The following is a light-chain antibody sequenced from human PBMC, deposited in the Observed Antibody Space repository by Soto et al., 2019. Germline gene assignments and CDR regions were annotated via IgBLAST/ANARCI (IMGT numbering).Light chain of an antibody. J-gene: IGKJ2*01. Sequence: DIQMTQSPSSLSASVGDRVTITCRASQSIVTWLAWYQQKPGKAPKLLIYEASSLESGVPSRFSGTGSGTEFTLTISSLQPDDSAAYYCQQFNSSQYTFGQGTKVEIK. CDR3: QQFNSSQYT. CDR2: EAS. V-gene: IGKV1-5*03. CDR1: QSIVTW.